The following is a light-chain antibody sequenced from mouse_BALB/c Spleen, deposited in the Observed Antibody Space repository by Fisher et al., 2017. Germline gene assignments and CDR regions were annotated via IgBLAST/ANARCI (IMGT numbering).Light chain of an antibody. J-gene: IGKJ4*01. Sequence: IVMTQSPAIMSASPGEKVTMTCSASSSVSYMHWYQQKPGSSPRLLIYDTSKLAPGVPARFSGSGSGTSYSLTISSMEAEDAATYYCHQYHSYPFTFGSGTKLEIK. V-gene: IGKV4-55*01. CDR1: SSVSY. CDR3: HQYHSYPFT. CDR2: DTS.